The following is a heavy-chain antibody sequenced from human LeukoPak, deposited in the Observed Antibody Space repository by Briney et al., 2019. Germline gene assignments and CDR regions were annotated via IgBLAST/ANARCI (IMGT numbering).Heavy chain of an antibody. CDR2: IYYSGST. CDR3: ARTTEGGYTYDYFYYYYMDV. CDR1: GDSINNFY. D-gene: IGHD5-18*01. J-gene: IGHJ6*03. Sequence: PSETLSLTCTVSGDSINNFYWSWIRQSPGKGLEWIGYIYYSGSTNYNPSLKSRVTMSVDMSKNQFSLKLRSVTAADTAVYYCARTTEGGYTYDYFYYYYMDVWGKGTTVTISS. V-gene: IGHV4-59*01.